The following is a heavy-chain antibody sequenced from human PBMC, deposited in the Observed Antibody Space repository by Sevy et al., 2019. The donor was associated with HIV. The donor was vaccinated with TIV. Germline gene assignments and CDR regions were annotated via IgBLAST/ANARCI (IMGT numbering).Heavy chain of an antibody. CDR2: IKSKTDGGTT. D-gene: IGHD3-3*01. V-gene: IGHV3-15*01. CDR3: TTDTGISDYDFWSGRDDTFDN. Sequence: GGSLGLSCAASGFTFSNAWMSWVRQAPGKGLEWVGRIKSKTDGGTTDYAAPVKGRFTISTDESKNTLYLQMNSLKTEDTVVYYCTTDTGISDYDFWSGRDDTFDNWGQGTMVTVSS. CDR1: GFTFSNAW. J-gene: IGHJ3*02.